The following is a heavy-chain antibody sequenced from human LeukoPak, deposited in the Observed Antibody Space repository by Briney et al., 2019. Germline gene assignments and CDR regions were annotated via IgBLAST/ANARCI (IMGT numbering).Heavy chain of an antibody. D-gene: IGHD2-2*01. V-gene: IGHV3-49*04. CDR3: TRPPLVVPAAIDY. CDR1: GFTFGDYP. CDR2: IRSKPYGGTG. J-gene: IGHJ4*02. Sequence: GGSLRLSCTASGFTFGDYPVSWVRQAPGKGLEWVGFIRSKPYGGTGEYAASVKGRFTISRDDSKGIAYLQMNSLKTEDTAVYYCTRPPLVVPAAIDYWGQGTLVTVSS.